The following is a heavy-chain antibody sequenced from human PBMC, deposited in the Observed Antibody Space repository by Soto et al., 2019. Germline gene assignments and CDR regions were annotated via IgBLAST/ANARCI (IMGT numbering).Heavy chain of an antibody. CDR1: SGSISTYY. D-gene: IGHD6-13*01. V-gene: IGHV4-4*07. J-gene: IGHJ4*02. CDR3: AGGAAADFFDY. CDR2: IYTSGST. Sequence: KPSETLSLTCTVSSGSISTYYWNWIRRPAGKGLEWIGRIYTSGSTLYNPSLKSRVTMSVDTSKTQFSLKLSSVTAADTAVYFCAGGAAADFFDYWGQGTLVTVSS.